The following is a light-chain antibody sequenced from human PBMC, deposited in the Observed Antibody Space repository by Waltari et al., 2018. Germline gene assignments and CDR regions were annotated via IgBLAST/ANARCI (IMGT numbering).Light chain of an antibody. CDR2: AVS. Sequence: QSALTQPASVSGSPGQPITIPCPGTSSDVGNYKRVPWYQQHPGKAPKLMIYAVSKRPSGVSDRFSGSKSGDMASLTISGLQPEDEAEYFCSSYAGSSKGVFGGGTKVTVL. V-gene: IGLV2-23*02. CDR1: SSDVGNYKR. J-gene: IGLJ2*01. CDR3: SSYAGSSKGV.